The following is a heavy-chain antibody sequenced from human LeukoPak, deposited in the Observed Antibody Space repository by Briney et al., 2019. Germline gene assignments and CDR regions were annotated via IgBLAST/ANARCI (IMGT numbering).Heavy chain of an antibody. Sequence: PSETQSLTCNVSGDSVSSNSHYWGWVRQPPGKGLEWIVSIYYGANTYYNPSVKSRVTISVDTSKNQFSLNLSSVTAADTAVYYCARQDSFYYGSGRPGYWGQGTQVTVSS. CDR2: IYYGANT. V-gene: IGHV4-39*01. CDR3: ARQDSFYYGSGRPGY. D-gene: IGHD3-10*01. J-gene: IGHJ4*02. CDR1: GDSVSSNSHY.